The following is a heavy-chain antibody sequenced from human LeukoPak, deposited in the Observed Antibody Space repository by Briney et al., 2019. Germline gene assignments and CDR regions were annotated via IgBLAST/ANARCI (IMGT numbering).Heavy chain of an antibody. V-gene: IGHV1-18*01. CDR3: ARDQPTYYDILTGEDAFDI. J-gene: IGHJ3*02. Sequence: ASVKVSCKASGYTFTSYGISWVRQAPGQGLEWMGWISAYNGNTNYAQKLQGRVTMTTDTSTSTAYMELRSLRSDDTAVYYCARDQPTYYDILTGEDAFDIWGQGTMVTVSS. CDR1: GYTFTSYG. CDR2: ISAYNGNT. D-gene: IGHD3-9*01.